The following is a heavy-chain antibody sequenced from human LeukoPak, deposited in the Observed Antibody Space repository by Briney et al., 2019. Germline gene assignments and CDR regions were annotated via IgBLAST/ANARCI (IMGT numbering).Heavy chain of an antibody. CDR3: AKDHMTTLTTFWFDP. CDR1: GFTFDDYA. CDR2: ISGDGGST. V-gene: IGHV3-43*02. J-gene: IGHJ5*02. D-gene: IGHD4-17*01. Sequence: GGSLRLSCAASGFTFDDYAMHWVRQAPGKGLEWVSLISGDGGSTYYADSVKGRFTISRDNSKNSLYLQMNSLRTEDTALYYCAKDHMTTLTTFWFDPWGQGTLVTVSS.